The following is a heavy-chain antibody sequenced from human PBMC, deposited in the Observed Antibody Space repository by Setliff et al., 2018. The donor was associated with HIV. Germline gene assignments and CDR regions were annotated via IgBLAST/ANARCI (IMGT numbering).Heavy chain of an antibody. CDR3: ARENNFDY. Sequence: PGGSLRLSCAASGFTFSSYEMNWVRQAPGNGLEWVAVIASHGNWHDYAASVKGRFTISRDTSRNTLYLQMNSLRVEDSALYYCARENNFDYWGQGTLVTVSS. V-gene: IGHV3-30*04. CDR2: IASHGNWH. J-gene: IGHJ4*02. CDR1: GFTFSSYE.